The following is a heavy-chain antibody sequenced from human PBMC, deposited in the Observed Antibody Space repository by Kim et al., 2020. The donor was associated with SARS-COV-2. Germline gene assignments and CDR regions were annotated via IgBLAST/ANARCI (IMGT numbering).Heavy chain of an antibody. D-gene: IGHD2-2*01. V-gene: IGHV1-24*01. CDR1: GYTLTELS. Sequence: VSVKVSCKVSGYTLTELSMHWVRQAPGKGLEWMGGFDPEDGETIYAQKFQGRVTMTEDTSTDTAYMELSSLRSEDTAVYYCATIIVVVPAVHFDYWGQGTLVTVSS. CDR2: FDPEDGET. CDR3: ATIIVVVPAVHFDY. J-gene: IGHJ4*02.